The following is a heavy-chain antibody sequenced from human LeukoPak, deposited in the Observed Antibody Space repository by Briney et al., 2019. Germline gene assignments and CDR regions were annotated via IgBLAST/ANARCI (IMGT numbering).Heavy chain of an antibody. V-gene: IGHV3-21*01. D-gene: IGHD5-12*01. CDR3: ARGPSGYHNT. CDR1: GFTFSSYS. Sequence: GGSLRLSCAASGFTFSSYSMNWVRQAPGKGLDWFSSISSISSYLYYADSLKGRFTSSRDNDKNSRYLQMNRLRAEDTAVYYCARGPSGYHNTGGQGTLVTVSS. CDR2: ISSISSYL. J-gene: IGHJ4*02.